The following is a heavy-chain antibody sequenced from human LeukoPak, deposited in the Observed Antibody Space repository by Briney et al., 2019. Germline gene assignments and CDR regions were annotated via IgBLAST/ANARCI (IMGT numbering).Heavy chain of an antibody. CDR3: ATYSGAYSSGWPHY. CDR2: ISSDGSST. V-gene: IGHV3-74*01. Sequence: GGSLRLSCAASGFTFSSYAMSWVRQAPGKGLVWVSHISSDGSSTRYADSVKGRFTISRDNAKNTLYLQMSSLRAEDTAVYYCATYSGAYSSGWPHYWGQGTLVTVSS. J-gene: IGHJ4*02. D-gene: IGHD6-19*01. CDR1: GFTFSSYA.